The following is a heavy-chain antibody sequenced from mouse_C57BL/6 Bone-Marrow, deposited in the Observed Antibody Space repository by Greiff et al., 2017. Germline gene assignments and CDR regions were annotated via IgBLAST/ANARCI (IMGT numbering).Heavy chain of an antibody. J-gene: IGHJ3*01. V-gene: IGHV1-54*01. CDR2: INPGSGGT. CDR3: ARGEGGSSYSGFAY. Sequence: VQLQQSGAELVKPGASVKVSCKASGYAFTNYLIHWVKQRPGQGLEWIGLINPGSGGTNYNEKFKGKATLTADKSSSTAYMQLSSLTSEDSAVYFCARGEGGSSYSGFAYWGQGTLVTVSA. D-gene: IGHD1-1*01. CDR1: GYAFTNYL.